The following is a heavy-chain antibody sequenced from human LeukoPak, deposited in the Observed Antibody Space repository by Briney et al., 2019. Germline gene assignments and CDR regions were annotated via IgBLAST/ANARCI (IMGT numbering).Heavy chain of an antibody. J-gene: IGHJ6*02. D-gene: IGHD4-17*01. CDR1: GFTFSSYW. CDR3: ATGGSTTVVYYYYYYGMDV. V-gene: IGHV3-74*01. Sequence: GGSLRLSCAASGFTFSSYWMHWVRQAPGKGLVWVSRINSDGSSTSYADSVKGRFTISRDNAKNTLYLQMNSLRAEDTAVYYCATGGSTTVVYYYYYYGMDVWGQGTTVTVSS. CDR2: INSDGSST.